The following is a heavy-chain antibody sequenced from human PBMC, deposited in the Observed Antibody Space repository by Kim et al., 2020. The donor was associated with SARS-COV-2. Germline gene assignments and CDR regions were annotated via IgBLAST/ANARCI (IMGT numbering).Heavy chain of an antibody. Sequence: QKFQGRVTITADESTSTAYMELSSLRSEDTAVYYCARRTRYFDWLLALVSWGQGTLVTVSS. CDR3: ARRTRYFDWLLALVS. D-gene: IGHD3-9*01. J-gene: IGHJ4*02. V-gene: IGHV1-69*01.